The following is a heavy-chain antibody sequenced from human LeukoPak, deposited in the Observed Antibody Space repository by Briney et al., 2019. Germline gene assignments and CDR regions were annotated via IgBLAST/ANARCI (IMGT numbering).Heavy chain of an antibody. CDR1: GFTFSSYG. V-gene: IGHV3-30*18. D-gene: IGHD3-10*01. J-gene: IGHJ4*02. CDR3: AKDLGRGLLWFGELLGY. CDR2: ISYDGSNK. Sequence: PGGSLRLSCAASGFTFSSYGMHWVRQAPGKGLEWVAVISYDGSNKYYADSVKGRFTISRDNSKNTLYLQMNSLRAEDTAVYYCAKDLGRGLLWFGELLGYWGQGTLVTVSS.